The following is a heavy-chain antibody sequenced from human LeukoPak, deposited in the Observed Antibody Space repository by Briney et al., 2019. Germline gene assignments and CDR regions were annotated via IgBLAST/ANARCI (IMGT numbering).Heavy chain of an antibody. CDR1: GLTFSSYG. J-gene: IGHJ4*02. CDR3: AKVGYYDSSGETY. CDR2: ISGSGGST. D-gene: IGHD3-22*01. V-gene: IGHV3-23*01. Sequence: GGSLRLSCAASGLTFSSYGMSWVRQAPGKGLEWVSAISGSGGSTYYADSVKGRFTISRDNSKNTLSLQMNSLRADDTAVYYCAKVGYYDSSGETYWGQGTLVTVSS.